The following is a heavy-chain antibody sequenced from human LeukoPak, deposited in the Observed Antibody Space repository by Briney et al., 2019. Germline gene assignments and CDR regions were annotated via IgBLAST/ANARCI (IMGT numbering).Heavy chain of an antibody. D-gene: IGHD3-3*01. CDR2: ISWDGGST. J-gene: IGHJ4*02. Sequence: PGGSLRLSCAASGFTFDDYAMHWVRQAPGKDLEWVSLISWDGGSTYYADSVKGRFTISRDNSKNSLYLQMNSLRAEDTALYYCAKGHDFWSGYYDYWGQGTLVTVSS. CDR1: GFTFDDYA. V-gene: IGHV3-43D*04. CDR3: AKGHDFWSGYYDY.